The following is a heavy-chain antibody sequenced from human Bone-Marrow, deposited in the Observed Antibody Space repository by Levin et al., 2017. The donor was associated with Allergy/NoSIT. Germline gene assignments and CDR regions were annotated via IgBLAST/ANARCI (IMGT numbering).Heavy chain of an antibody. V-gene: IGHV1-8*01. CDR3: AGERRYYYHGMDV. CDR1: GNTATSYD. Sequence: GESLKISCKASGNTATSYDIHWVRQAPGQGLEWMGWMNPKNDNTGYAQKFQGRVTMTRNTSISTVYLELSSLRSEDTAVYYCAGERRYYYHGMDVWGQGTTVTVSS. J-gene: IGHJ6*02. CDR2: MNPKNDNT.